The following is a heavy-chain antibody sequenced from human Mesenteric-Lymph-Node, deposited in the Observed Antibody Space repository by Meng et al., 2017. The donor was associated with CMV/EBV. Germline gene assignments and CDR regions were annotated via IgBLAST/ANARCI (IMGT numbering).Heavy chain of an antibody. J-gene: IGHJ5*02. CDR3: ARDGSNNVFWSGYNWFDP. V-gene: IGHV1-2*02. D-gene: IGHD3-3*01. CDR1: GYTFTGYY. CDR2: INPNSGGT. Sequence: ASVKVSCKASGYTFTGYYMHWVRQAPGQGLEWMGWINPNSGGTNYAQKFQGRVTMTRDTSISTAYMELSRLRSDDTAVYYCARDGSNNVFWSGYNWFDPWGQGTRVTVSS.